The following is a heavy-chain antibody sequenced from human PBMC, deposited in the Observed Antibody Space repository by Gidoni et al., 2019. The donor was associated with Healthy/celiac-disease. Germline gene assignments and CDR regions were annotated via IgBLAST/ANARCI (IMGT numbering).Heavy chain of an antibody. D-gene: IGHD1-20*01. CDR3: AKVSGGNLNALDFDY. J-gene: IGHJ4*02. V-gene: IGHV3-23*04. CDR1: GVTFRGYA. CDR2: ISGSGGST. Sequence: EVPLVEAGGGWVQPGGSMRPSGAASGVTFRGYAMRWVRPAPGQGLEWVSAISGSGGSTYYADSVKGRFTISRDNSNNTLYLQMNSLRAEDTAVYYCAKVSGGNLNALDFDYWGQGTLVTVSS.